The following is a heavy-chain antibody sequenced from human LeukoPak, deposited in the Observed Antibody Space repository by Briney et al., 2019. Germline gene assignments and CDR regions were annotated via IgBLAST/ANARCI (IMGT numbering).Heavy chain of an antibody. D-gene: IGHD2-2*01. Sequence: PSETLSLTCTVSGGSISSSSYYWGWIRQPPGKGLEWIGSIYYSGSTYYNPSLKSRVTISVDTSKNQFSLKLSSVTAADTAVYYCARQGCSSTSCYYYYYYYMDVWGKGTTVTISS. CDR2: IYYSGST. J-gene: IGHJ6*03. V-gene: IGHV4-39*01. CDR3: ARQGCSSTSCYYYYYYYMDV. CDR1: GGSISSSSYY.